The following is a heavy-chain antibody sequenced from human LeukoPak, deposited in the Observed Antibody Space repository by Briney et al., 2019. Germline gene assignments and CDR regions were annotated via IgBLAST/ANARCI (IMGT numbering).Heavy chain of an antibody. J-gene: IGHJ2*01. CDR1: GFTFSSYA. V-gene: IGHV3-30-3*01. CDR2: TSYDGSNK. CDR3: ARGYSYGYWYFDL. D-gene: IGHD5-18*01. Sequence: SGRSLRLSCAASGFTFSSYAMHWVRQAPGKGLEWVAVTSYDGSNKYYADSVKGRFTISRDNSKNTLYLQMNSLRAEDTAVYYCARGYSYGYWYFDLWGRGTLVTVSS.